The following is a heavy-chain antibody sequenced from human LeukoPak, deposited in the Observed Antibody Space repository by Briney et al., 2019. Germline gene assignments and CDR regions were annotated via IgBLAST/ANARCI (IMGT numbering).Heavy chain of an antibody. V-gene: IGHV4-59*01. CDR1: GGSISSYY. D-gene: IGHD3-10*01. CDR2: IYYSGST. CDR3: ARFGSSFDY. Sequence: SETLSLTCTVSGGSISSYYWSWVRQPPGKGLEWVGYIYYSGSTNYNPSLKSRVTISVDTSKNQFSLKLSSVTAADTAVYYCARFGSSFDYWGQGTLVTVSS. J-gene: IGHJ4*02.